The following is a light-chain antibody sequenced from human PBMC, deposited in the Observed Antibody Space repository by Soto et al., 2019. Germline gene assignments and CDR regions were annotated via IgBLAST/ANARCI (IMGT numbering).Light chain of an antibody. V-gene: IGKV3-20*01. CDR2: GAS. CDR1: QSVSSTY. J-gene: IGKJ1*01. CDR3: QHYGSSPPWT. Sequence: EIVLTQSPGTLSLSPGERATLSCRASQSVSSTYLAWYQQKPGQAPRLLIFGASNRATGIPDRFSGSGSGTDFTLSISSLEPEDFALYYCQHYGSSPPWTFGQGIKVDIK.